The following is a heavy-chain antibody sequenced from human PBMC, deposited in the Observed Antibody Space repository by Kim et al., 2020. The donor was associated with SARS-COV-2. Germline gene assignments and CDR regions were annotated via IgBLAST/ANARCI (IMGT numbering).Heavy chain of an antibody. CDR2: INAGNGNT. CDR1: GYTFTSYA. V-gene: IGHV1-3*01. CDR3: ARGWRAVIAAAGNWFDP. J-gene: IGHJ5*02. Sequence: ASVKVSCKASGYTFTSYAMHWVRQAPGQRLEWMGWINAGNGNTKYSQKFQGRVTITRDTSASTAYMELSSLRSEDTAVYYCARGWRAVIAAAGNWFDPWGQGTLVTVSS. D-gene: IGHD6-13*01.